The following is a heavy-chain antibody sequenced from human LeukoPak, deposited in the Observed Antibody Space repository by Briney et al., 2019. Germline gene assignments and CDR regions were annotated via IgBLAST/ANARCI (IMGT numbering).Heavy chain of an antibody. V-gene: IGHV3-23*01. Sequence: HPGGSLRLSCAASGFTFSSYAMSWVRQAPGKGLEWVSAISGSGGSTYYADSVKGRFTISRDNSKNTLYLQMNSLRAEDTAVYYCATTISVRQTRYFFDYWGQGTLVTVSS. D-gene: IGHD1-14*01. CDR2: ISGSGGST. CDR1: GFTFSSYA. J-gene: IGHJ4*02. CDR3: ATTISVRQTRYFFDY.